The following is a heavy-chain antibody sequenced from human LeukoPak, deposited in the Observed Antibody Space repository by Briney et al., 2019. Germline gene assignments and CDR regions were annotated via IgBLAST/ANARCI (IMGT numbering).Heavy chain of an antibody. CDR1: GFTFSSFW. V-gene: IGHV3-7*03. D-gene: IGHD3-22*01. J-gene: IGHJ4*01. Sequence: PGGSLRLSCAASGFTFSSFWMSWVRQAPGKGLEWVANIKQDGSEKYYVDSVKGRFTISRDNAKNSLFLQMNSLRAEDTAVYYCARERYFDSSGYYYMRDHWGHGTLVTVSS. CDR3: ARERYFDSSGYYYMRDH. CDR2: IKQDGSEK.